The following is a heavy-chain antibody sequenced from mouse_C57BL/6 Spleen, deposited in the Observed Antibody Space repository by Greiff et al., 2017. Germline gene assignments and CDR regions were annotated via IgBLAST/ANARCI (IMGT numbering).Heavy chain of an antibody. CDR2: IYPGSGNT. CDR3: ARTTTVCDY. CDR1: GYTFTDYY. Sequence: QVQLQQSGAELVRPGASVELSCKASGYTFTDYYINWVKQRPGQGLEWIARIYPGSGNTYYNEKFKGKATLTAEKSSSTAYMQLSSLTSEDSAVYFCARTTTVCDYWGQGTTRTVSS. V-gene: IGHV1-76*01. D-gene: IGHD1-1*01. J-gene: IGHJ2*01.